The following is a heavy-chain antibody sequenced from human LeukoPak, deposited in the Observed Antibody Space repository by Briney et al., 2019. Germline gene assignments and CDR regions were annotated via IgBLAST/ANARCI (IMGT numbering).Heavy chain of an antibody. CDR3: ARVGYYYDSSGYGSWVFDY. J-gene: IGHJ4*02. CDR1: GYTFTSYG. D-gene: IGHD3-22*01. CDR2: MNPNSGNT. V-gene: IGHV1-8*01. Sequence: ASVKVSCKASGYTFTSYGINWVRQATGQGLEWMGWMNPNSGNTGYAQKFQGRVTMTRNTSISTAYMELSSLRSEDTAVYYCARVGYYYDSSGYGSWVFDYWGQGTLVTVSS.